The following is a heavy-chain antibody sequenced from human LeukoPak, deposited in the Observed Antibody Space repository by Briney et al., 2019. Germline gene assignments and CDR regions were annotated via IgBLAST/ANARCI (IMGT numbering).Heavy chain of an antibody. Sequence: GGSLRLSCAASGFTFSSYEVNWVRQAPGKGLEWVSYISSSGSTIYYADSVNGRFTISRDNAKNSLYLQMNSLRAEDTAVYYCARDPRRHRGAFDIWGQGTMVSVSS. D-gene: IGHD1-14*01. CDR2: ISSSGSTI. CDR3: ARDPRRHRGAFDI. V-gene: IGHV3-48*03. J-gene: IGHJ3*02. CDR1: GFTFSSYE.